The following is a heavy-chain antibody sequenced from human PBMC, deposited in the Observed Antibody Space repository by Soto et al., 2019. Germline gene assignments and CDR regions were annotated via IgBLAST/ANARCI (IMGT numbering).Heavy chain of an antibody. CDR3: ARDYRYFDWLGIDYYYYGMDV. V-gene: IGHV3-30-3*01. Sequence: PGGSLRLSCAASGFTFSSYAMHWVRQAPGKGLEWVAVISYDGSNKYYADSVKGRFTISRDNSKNTLYLQMNSLRAEDTAVYYCARDYRYFDWLGIDYYYYGMDVWGQGTTVTVSS. CDR1: GFTFSSYA. J-gene: IGHJ6*02. D-gene: IGHD3-9*01. CDR2: ISYDGSNK.